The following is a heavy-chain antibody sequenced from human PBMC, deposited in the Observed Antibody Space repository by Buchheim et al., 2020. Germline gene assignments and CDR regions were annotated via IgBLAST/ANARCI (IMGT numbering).Heavy chain of an antibody. Sequence: EVQLVESGGGLVQPGGSLRLSCAASGFSFSSYSMNWVRQAPGKGLEWVSYIRSDNSAIYYADFVKGRFTISRDNAEKSLVLPMNSLRAEDTAVYYCAREGGFGSGWSIDYWGQGTL. CDR2: IRSDNSAI. J-gene: IGHJ4*02. CDR1: GFSFSSYS. CDR3: AREGGFGSGWSIDY. D-gene: IGHD3-10*01. V-gene: IGHV3-48*01.